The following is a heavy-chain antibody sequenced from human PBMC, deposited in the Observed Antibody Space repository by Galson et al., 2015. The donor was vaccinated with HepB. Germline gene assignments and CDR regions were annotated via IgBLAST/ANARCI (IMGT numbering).Heavy chain of an antibody. CDR3: ARDMLGGGYDFWSGYYRDLYDYYYGMDV. Sequence: SLRLSCAASGFTFSSYSMNWVRQAPGKGLEWVSSISSSSSYIYYADSVKGRFTISRDNAKNSLYLQMNSLRAEDTAVYYCARDMLGGGYDFWSGYYRDLYDYYYGMDVWGQGTTVTVSS. CDR1: GFTFSSYS. V-gene: IGHV3-21*01. J-gene: IGHJ6*02. D-gene: IGHD3-3*01. CDR2: ISSSSSYI.